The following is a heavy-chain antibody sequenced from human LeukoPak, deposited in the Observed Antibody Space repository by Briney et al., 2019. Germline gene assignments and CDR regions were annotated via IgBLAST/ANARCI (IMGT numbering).Heavy chain of an antibody. J-gene: IGHJ4*02. CDR3: ARLGGYSYGYGY. CDR1: GGSFSGYY. D-gene: IGHD5-18*01. Sequence: SETLSLTCAVYGGSFSGYYWSWIRQPPGKGLEWIGEINHSGSINYNPSLKSRVTISVDTSKNQFSLKLSSVTAADTAVYYCARLGGYSYGYGYWGQGTLVTASS. CDR2: INHSGSI. V-gene: IGHV4-34*01.